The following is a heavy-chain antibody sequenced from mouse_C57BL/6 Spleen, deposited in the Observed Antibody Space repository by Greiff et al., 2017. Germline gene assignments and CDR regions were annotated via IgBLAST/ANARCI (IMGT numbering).Heavy chain of an antibody. V-gene: IGHV2-6-1*01. Sequence: QVQQKESGPGLVAPSQSLSITCTVSGFSLTSYGVHWVRQPPGKGLEWLVVIWSDGSTTYNSALKSRLSISKDNSKSQVFLKMNSLQTDDTAMYXCARHYYGTLMRAMDYWGQGTSVTVSS. D-gene: IGHD1-1*01. CDR1: GFSLTSYG. J-gene: IGHJ4*01. CDR3: ARHYYGTLMRAMDY. CDR2: IWSDGST.